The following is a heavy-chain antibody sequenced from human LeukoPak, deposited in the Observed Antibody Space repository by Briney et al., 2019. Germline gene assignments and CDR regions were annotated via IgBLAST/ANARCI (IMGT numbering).Heavy chain of an antibody. CDR2: INWNGGST. V-gene: IGHV3-20*04. J-gene: IGHJ4*02. CDR1: AFTFDDYG. CDR3: ARGLIPHYYFDY. D-gene: IGHD3-16*01. Sequence: GGSLRLSCAASAFTFDDYGMSWVRQAPGKGLEWVSGINWNGGSTGYADSVKGRFTISRDNAKNSLYLQMNSLRAEDTALYYCARGLIPHYYFDYWGQGTLVTVSS.